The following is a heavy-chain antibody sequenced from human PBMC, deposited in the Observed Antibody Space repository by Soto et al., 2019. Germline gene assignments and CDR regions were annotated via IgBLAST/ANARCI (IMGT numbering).Heavy chain of an antibody. CDR3: ARDLVVVTAGSYGMDV. V-gene: IGHV1-46*01. CDR1: GYNLTTHY. CDR2: INPTVGSI. J-gene: IGHJ6*02. D-gene: IGHD2-21*02. Sequence: QVQLVQSGAEVKRPGASVTVSCRASGYNLTTHYLHWVRQAPGQGLEWMGIINPTVGSISYPQKLRGRITMTRDTSTNTAYMELTGLTSEDTAVYYCARDLVVVTAGSYGMDVWGQGTTVTVSS.